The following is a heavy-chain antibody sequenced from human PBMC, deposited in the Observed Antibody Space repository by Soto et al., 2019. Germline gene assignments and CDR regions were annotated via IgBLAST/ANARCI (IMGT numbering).Heavy chain of an antibody. V-gene: IGHV3-48*01. CDR2: ISSSSGTT. D-gene: IGHD2-21*02. CDR1: GCTFSSYS. J-gene: IGHJ2*01. CDR3: AKDSTVVVTAIGSWYFDL. Sequence: PGRSLRLSCAASGCTFSSYSMNWVRQAPGKGLEWVSYISSSSGTTYYADSVKGRFTISRDNSKNTLYLQMNSLRAEDTAVYYCAKDSTVVVTAIGSWYFDLWGRGTLVTVSS.